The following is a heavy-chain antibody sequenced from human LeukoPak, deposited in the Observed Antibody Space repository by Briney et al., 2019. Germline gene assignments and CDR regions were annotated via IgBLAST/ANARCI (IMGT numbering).Heavy chain of an antibody. J-gene: IGHJ6*03. CDR1: GFTFSKFA. D-gene: IGHD3-10*01. CDR2: LCGGGVDT. CDR3: AKDRGQIYYNYYMDV. Sequence: GGSLRLSCAASGFTFSKFAMRWVRQPPGKGLEWVSPLCGGGVDTYYADSPKGRFTISRDNSTNTLYLHMNSLRAEDTAVYYCAKDRGQIYYNYYMDVWGKGTTVSVSS. V-gene: IGHV3-23*01.